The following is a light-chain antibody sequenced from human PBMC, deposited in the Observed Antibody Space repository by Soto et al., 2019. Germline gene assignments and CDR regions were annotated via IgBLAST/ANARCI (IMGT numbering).Light chain of an antibody. V-gene: IGKV1-12*01. CDR1: QGISRL. Sequence: DIQMTQSPSSVSASVGDRVTITCRASQGISRLFAWYQQKPGKAPNLLIHTASSLQSGVPSRFSGSRSGTDFTLTISSLQPEDFATYYCQQANSFPLTFGGGTKVEIK. CDR3: QQANSFPLT. CDR2: TAS. J-gene: IGKJ4*01.